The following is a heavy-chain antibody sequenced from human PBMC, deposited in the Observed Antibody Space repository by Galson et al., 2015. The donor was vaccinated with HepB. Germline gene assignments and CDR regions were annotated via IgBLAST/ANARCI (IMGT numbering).Heavy chain of an antibody. D-gene: IGHD3-22*01. Sequence: SLRLSCAASGFTFSSYAMHWVRQAPGKGLEWVAVISYDGSNKYYADSVKGRFTISRDNSKNTLYLQMNSLRAEDTAVYYCARSGKVKGTYYYDSSGYYFPTPTSLDYWGQGTLVTVSS. J-gene: IGHJ4*02. CDR2: ISYDGSNK. CDR3: ARSGKVKGTYYYDSSGYYFPTPTSLDY. V-gene: IGHV3-30*04. CDR1: GFTFSSYA.